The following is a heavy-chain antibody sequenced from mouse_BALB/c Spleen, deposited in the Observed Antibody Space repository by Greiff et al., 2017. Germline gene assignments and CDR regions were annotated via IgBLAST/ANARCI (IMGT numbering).Heavy chain of an antibody. CDR2: ISSGGST. Sequence: EVKVEESGGGLVKPGGSLKLSCAASGFTFSSYAMSWVRQTPEKRLEWVASISSGGSTYYPDSVKGRFTISRDNARNILYLQMSSMRSEDTAMYYCARGGPVVAIDYWGQGTTLTVSS. CDR1: GFTFSSYA. D-gene: IGHD1-1*01. V-gene: IGHV5-6-5*01. CDR3: ARGGPVVAIDY. J-gene: IGHJ2*01.